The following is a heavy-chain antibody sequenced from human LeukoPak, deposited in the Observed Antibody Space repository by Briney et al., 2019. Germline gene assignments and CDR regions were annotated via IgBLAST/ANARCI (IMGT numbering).Heavy chain of an antibody. V-gene: IGHV6-1*01. CDR2: TYYRSKLYN. J-gene: IGHJ4*02. CDR3: ARQRGIAAAGTQEAGNFDY. D-gene: IGHD6-13*01. CDR1: GDSVSSNSAA. Sequence: SQTLSLTCAISGDSVSSNSAAWNWVRQSPSRGLEWLGRTYYRSKLYNDYAVSVKSRITINPDTSKNQFSLQLNSVTPEDTAVYYCARQRGIAAAGTQEAGNFDYWGQGTLVTVSS.